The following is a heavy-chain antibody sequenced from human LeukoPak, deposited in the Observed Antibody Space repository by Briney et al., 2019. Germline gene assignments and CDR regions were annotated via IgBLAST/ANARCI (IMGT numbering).Heavy chain of an antibody. V-gene: IGHV3-33*03. CDR2: IWYDGSKK. CDR3: EVATVGY. CDR1: GFTFSNYG. J-gene: IGHJ4*02. Sequence: GRSLRLSCAASGFTFSNYGLHWVRQAPGKGLEWVAIIWYDGSKKYFADSVKGRFTISRDNAKNSLYLQMNSLRAEDTAVYYCEVATVGYWGQGTLVTVSS. D-gene: IGHD5-12*01.